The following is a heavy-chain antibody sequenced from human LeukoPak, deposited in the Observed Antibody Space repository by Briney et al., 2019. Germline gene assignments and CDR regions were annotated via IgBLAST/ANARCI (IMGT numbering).Heavy chain of an antibody. CDR3: ARANPKHYYDSSGYLGENDY. Sequence: ASVKVSCKASGYTFTSYGISWVRQAPGQGLEWMGWISAYSGNTGYAQKFQGRVTMTRNTSISTAYMELSSLRSEDTAVYYCARANPKHYYDSSGYLGENDYWGQGTLVTVSS. CDR1: GYTFTSYG. CDR2: ISAYSGNT. V-gene: IGHV1-8*02. J-gene: IGHJ4*02. D-gene: IGHD3-22*01.